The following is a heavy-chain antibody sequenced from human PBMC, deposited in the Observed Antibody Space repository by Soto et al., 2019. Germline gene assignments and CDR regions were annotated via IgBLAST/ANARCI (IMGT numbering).Heavy chain of an antibody. Sequence: GASVKVSCKASGYPFSAFDINWVRQAGGQGLEWMGWMNPDSGDTAFAQRFQDRITMTRSTSISTAYIELSRLTSDDTAVYFCVRQPGGVATPGDDYWGQGTLVTVSS. D-gene: IGHD2-15*01. V-gene: IGHV1-8*01. CDR1: GYPFSAFD. CDR2: MNPDSGDT. J-gene: IGHJ4*02. CDR3: VRQPGGVATPGDDY.